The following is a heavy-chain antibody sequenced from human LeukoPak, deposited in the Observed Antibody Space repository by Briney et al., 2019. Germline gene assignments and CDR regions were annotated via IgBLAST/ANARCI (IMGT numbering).Heavy chain of an antibody. CDR3: VKASSSSPQYNWFDA. CDR2: VSGTGGRT. Sequence: GGSLRLSCAASGFTFSTYAMSWVRQAPGKGLEWVSVVSGTGGRTYYAGSVKGRFTISRDNSKNTLYLQMNSLRAEDTALYYCVKASSSSPQYNWFDAWGQGTLVTVSS. D-gene: IGHD6-6*01. CDR1: GFTFSTYA. J-gene: IGHJ5*02. V-gene: IGHV3-23*01.